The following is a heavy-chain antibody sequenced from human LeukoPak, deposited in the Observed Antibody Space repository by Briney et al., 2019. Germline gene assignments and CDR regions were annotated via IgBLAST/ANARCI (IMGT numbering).Heavy chain of an antibody. CDR1: GGSISSGDYY. V-gene: IGHV4-30-4*01. CDR2: IYYSGST. J-gene: IGHJ4*02. Sequence: SETLSLTCTVSGGSISSGDYYWSWIRQPPGKGLEWIGYIYYSGSTYYNPSLKSRVTISVDTSKNQFSLKLSSVTAADTAVYYCAGRNYYDSSGYDYWGQGTLVTVSS. CDR3: AGRNYYDSSGYDY. D-gene: IGHD3-22*01.